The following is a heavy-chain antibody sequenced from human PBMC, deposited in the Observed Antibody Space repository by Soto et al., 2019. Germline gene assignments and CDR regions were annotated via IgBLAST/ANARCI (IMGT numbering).Heavy chain of an antibody. CDR2: IYYSGST. CDR1: GGSISSGGYY. J-gene: IGHJ4*02. CDR3: ARGPVLLWFGAYYFDY. V-gene: IGHV4-31*03. Sequence: SETLSLTCTVSGGSISSGGYYWSWIRRHPGKGLEWIGYIYYSGSTYYNPSLKSRVTISVDTSKNQFSLKLSSVTAADTAVYYCARGPVLLWFGAYYFDYWGQGTLVTVS. D-gene: IGHD3-10*01.